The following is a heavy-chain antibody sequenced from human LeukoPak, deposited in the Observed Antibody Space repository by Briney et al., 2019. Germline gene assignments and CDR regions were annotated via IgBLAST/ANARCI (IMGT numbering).Heavy chain of an antibody. CDR3: ARGGPGGYCSGGSCYDWFDP. CDR1: GGTFSSYA. Sequence: GSSVKVSCXASGGTFSSYAISWVRQAPGQGLEWMGRIIPIFGTANYAQKFQGRVTITTDESTSTAYMELSSLRSEDTAVYYCARGGPGGYCSGGSCYDWFDPWGQGTLVTVSS. J-gene: IGHJ5*02. CDR2: IIPIFGTA. V-gene: IGHV1-69*05. D-gene: IGHD2-15*01.